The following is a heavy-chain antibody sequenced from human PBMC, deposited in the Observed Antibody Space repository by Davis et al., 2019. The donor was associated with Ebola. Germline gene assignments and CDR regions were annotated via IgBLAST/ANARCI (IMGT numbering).Heavy chain of an antibody. V-gene: IGHV3-74*01. CDR2: INSDGIST. J-gene: IGHJ4*02. Sequence: GESLKISCAAPGFTFSIYWMHWVRQAPGKGLVWVSRINSDGISTTYADSVKGRFTISRDNAKNSLYLQMNSLGAEDTAVYYCARDSYYYGSGSYYVYFDYWGQGTLVTVSS. CDR1: GFTFSIYW. CDR3: ARDSYYYGSGSYYVYFDY. D-gene: IGHD3-10*01.